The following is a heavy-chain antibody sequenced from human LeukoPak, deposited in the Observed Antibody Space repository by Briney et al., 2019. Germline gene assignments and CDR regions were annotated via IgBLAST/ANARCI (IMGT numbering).Heavy chain of an antibody. CDR2: IYYSGST. V-gene: IGHV4-30-4*01. Sequence: SQTLSLTCTVSGGSISSGDYYWSWIRQPPGKGLESIGYIYYSGSTYYNPSLKSRVTISVDTSKNQFSLKLSSVTAADTAVYYCARDRRWGSGSYYKSDDAFDIWGQGTMVTVSS. J-gene: IGHJ3*02. D-gene: IGHD3-10*01. CDR1: GGSISSGDYY. CDR3: ARDRRWGSGSYYKSDDAFDI.